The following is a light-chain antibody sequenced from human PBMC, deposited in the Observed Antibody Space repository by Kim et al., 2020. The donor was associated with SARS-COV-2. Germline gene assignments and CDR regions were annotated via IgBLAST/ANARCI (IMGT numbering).Light chain of an antibody. CDR3: QQAFSTQYS. V-gene: IGKV1-39*01. Sequence: SASVRDRLTNKYQGTQSVSMNFTWYQQKPEKAPRLLIYGASTLQSGVPSRFSGSGSETGFTLTISSLQPEDFAIYYCQQAFSTQYSFGQGTKVEI. J-gene: IGKJ2*03. CDR1: QSVSMN. CDR2: GAS.